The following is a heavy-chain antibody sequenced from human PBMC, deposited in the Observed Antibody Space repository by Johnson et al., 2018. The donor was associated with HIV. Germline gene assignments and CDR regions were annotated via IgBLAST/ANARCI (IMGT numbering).Heavy chain of an antibody. J-gene: IGHJ3*02. CDR1: GFTVSSNY. V-gene: IGHV3-66*02. CDR3: ARDRPIAAAGHDAFDI. CDR2: IYSGGST. D-gene: IGHD6-13*01. Sequence: MQLVESGGGLVQPGGSLRVSCAASGFTVSSNYMSWVRQAPGTGLEWVSVIYSGGSTYYADSVKGRFTLSRDNSKNTLSLQMNSLRAEDTAVYYCARDRPIAAAGHDAFDIWGQGTMVTVSS.